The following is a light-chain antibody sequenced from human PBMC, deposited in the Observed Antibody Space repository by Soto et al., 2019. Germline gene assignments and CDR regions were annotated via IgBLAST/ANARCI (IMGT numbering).Light chain of an antibody. CDR2: EVS. CDR3: SSYTSSSTLNV. CDR1: SSDVGGYNH. Sequence: QSVLTQPASVSGSPGQSITISCPGTSSDVGGYNHVSWYQQHPGKAPKLMIYEVSNRPSGVSNRFSGSKSGNTASLTISGLQAEDEADYYCSSYTSSSTLNVFGTGTKVTVL. V-gene: IGLV2-14*01. J-gene: IGLJ1*01.